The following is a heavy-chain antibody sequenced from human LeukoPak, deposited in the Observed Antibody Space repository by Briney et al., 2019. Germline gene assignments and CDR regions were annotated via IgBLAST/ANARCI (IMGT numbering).Heavy chain of an antibody. CDR3: ARDLTLLGGATYRRGIFDY. J-gene: IGHJ4*02. CDR2: ISAYNGNT. Sequence: GASVKVSCKASGYTFTSYGISWVRQAPGQGLEWMGWISAYNGNTNYAQKLQGRVTMTTDTSTSTAYMGLRSLRSDDTAVYYCARDLTLLGGATYRRGIFDYWGQGTLVTVSS. V-gene: IGHV1-18*01. CDR1: GYTFTSYG. D-gene: IGHD1-26*01.